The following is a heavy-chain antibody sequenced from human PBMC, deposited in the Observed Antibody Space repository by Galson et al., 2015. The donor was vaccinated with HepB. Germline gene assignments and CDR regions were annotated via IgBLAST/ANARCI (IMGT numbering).Heavy chain of an antibody. CDR2: IWYDGSNK. V-gene: IGHV3-33*08. D-gene: IGHD3-22*01. CDR1: GFTFSSYG. Sequence: SLRLSCAASGFTFSSYGMHWVRQAPGKGLEWVAVIWYDGSNKYYADSVKGRFTISRDNSKNTLYLQMNSLRAEDTAVYYCARDSSGYNAFDIWGQGTMVTVSS. J-gene: IGHJ3*02. CDR3: ARDSSGYNAFDI.